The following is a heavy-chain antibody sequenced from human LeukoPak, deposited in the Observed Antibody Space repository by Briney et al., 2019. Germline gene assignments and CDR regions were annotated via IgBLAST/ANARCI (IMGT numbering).Heavy chain of an antibody. CDR2: ISSSSSYT. J-gene: IGHJ4*02. V-gene: IGHV3-11*06. Sequence: KPGGSLRLSCAASGFTFSDYYMSWIRQAPGKGLEWVSYISSSSSYTNYADSVKGRFTISRDNAENSLFLQMSSLRDEDTAVYYCARIRSGYYSDYWGQGTLVTVSS. CDR1: GFTFSDYY. CDR3: ARIRSGYYSDY. D-gene: IGHD3-22*01.